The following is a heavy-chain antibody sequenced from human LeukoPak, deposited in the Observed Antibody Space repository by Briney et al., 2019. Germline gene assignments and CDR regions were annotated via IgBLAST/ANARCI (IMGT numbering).Heavy chain of an antibody. Sequence: GGSLRLSCAASGFTFSSYSMNWVRQAPGKGLEWVSYISSSSSTIYYADSVKGRFTISRDNAKNSLYLQMNSLRAEDTAVYYCAREIDILTGCPHYWVQGTLVTVSS. CDR3: AREIDILTGCPHY. CDR1: GFTFSSYS. CDR2: ISSSSSTI. V-gene: IGHV3-48*01. J-gene: IGHJ4*02. D-gene: IGHD3-9*01.